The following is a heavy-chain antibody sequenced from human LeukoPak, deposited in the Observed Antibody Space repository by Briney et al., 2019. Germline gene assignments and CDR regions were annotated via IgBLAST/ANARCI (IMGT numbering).Heavy chain of an antibody. D-gene: IGHD2-15*01. J-gene: IGHJ4*02. V-gene: IGHV3-74*01. CDR1: GFTFSSYW. CDR2: INSDGSST. CDR3: AKGDPRYCSGGSCSY. Sequence: PGGSLRLSCAASGFTFSSYWMHWVRQAPGKGLVWVSRINSDGSSTSYADSVKGRFTISRDNAKNTLYLQMNSLRAEDTAIYYCAKGDPRYCSGGSCSYWGQGTLVTVSS.